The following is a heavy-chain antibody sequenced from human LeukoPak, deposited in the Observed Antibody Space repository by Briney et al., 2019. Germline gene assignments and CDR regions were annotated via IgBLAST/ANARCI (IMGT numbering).Heavy chain of an antibody. CDR1: GXYW. CDR2: IKQDGSEK. J-gene: IGHJ4*02. Sequence: PGGSLRLSCAASGXYWMSWVRQAPGKGLEWVANIKQDGSEKYYVDSVKGRFTISRDNAQNSLYLQMNSLRAEDTAVYYCAGSSGWARYFDYWGQGTLVTVSS. V-gene: IGHV3-7*05. D-gene: IGHD6-19*01. CDR3: AGSSGWARYFDY.